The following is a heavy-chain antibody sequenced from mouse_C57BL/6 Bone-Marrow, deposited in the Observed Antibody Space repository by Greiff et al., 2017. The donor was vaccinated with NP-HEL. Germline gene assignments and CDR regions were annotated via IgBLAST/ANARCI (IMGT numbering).Heavy chain of an antibody. J-gene: IGHJ3*01. CDR3: ARSSYYGSRFAY. CDR2: IDPSDSYT. CDR1: GYTFTSYW. D-gene: IGHD1-1*01. V-gene: IGHV1-50*01. Sequence: QVQLQQSGAELVKPGASVKLSCKASGYTFTSYWMQWVKQRPGQGLEWIGEIDPSDSYTNYNQKFKGKATLTVDTSSSTAYMQLSSLTSEDSAVYYCARSSYYGSRFAYWGQGTLVTVSA.